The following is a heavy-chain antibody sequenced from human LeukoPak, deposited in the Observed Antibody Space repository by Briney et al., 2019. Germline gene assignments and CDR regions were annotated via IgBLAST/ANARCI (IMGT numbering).Heavy chain of an antibody. Sequence: GGSLRLSCAASGFTFSSYYMSWVRQAPGKGLEWVANIKQDGGEKYYVDSVKGRFTISRDNAKNSLFLQMNSLRAEDTAVYYCARDRAAYDILTGLYKPYYYIDVWGKGTTVTVSS. CDR3: ARDRAAYDILTGLYKPYYYIDV. CDR2: IKQDGGEK. CDR1: GFTFSSYY. V-gene: IGHV3-7*01. D-gene: IGHD3-9*01. J-gene: IGHJ6*03.